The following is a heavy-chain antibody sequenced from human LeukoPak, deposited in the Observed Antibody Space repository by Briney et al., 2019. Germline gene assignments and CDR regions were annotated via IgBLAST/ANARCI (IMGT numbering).Heavy chain of an antibody. Sequence: SGTLSLTCAVYGGSFSGYYWSWIRQPPGKGLEWIGEINHSGSTNYTPSLKSRVTISVDTSKNQFSLKLSSVTAADTAVYYCARGRVPSVRGVITDYWGQGTLVTVSS. CDR3: ARGRVPSVRGVITDY. CDR2: INHSGST. V-gene: IGHV4-34*01. CDR1: GGSFSGYY. J-gene: IGHJ4*02. D-gene: IGHD3-10*01.